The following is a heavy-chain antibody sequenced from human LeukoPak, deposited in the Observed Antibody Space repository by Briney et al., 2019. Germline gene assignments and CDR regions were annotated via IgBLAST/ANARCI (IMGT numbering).Heavy chain of an antibody. D-gene: IGHD6-6*01. V-gene: IGHV1-46*01. J-gene: IGHJ4*02. CDR1: GYTFPSYF. Sequence: ASVKASCKASGYTFPSYFMHWVRQAPGQGLEWMGMINPTGGSTTYAQKFQGRVTMTRDTSTSTVYMELSSLRSDDTAVYYCGRPAARHFDYWGQGTLVTVSS. CDR3: GRPAARHFDY. CDR2: INPTGGST.